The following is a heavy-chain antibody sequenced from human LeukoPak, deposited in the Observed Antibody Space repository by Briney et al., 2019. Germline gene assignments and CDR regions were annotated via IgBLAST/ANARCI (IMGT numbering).Heavy chain of an antibody. D-gene: IGHD2-2*01. Sequence: GGSLRLSCAASGFTFSSYSMNWVRQAPGKGLEWVSSISSSSSYIYYADSVKGRFTISRDNAKNSLYLQVNSLRAEDTAVYYCARGIVVVPAAIGPGMDVWGQGTTVTVSS. V-gene: IGHV3-21*01. CDR2: ISSSSSYI. J-gene: IGHJ6*02. CDR3: ARGIVVVPAAIGPGMDV. CDR1: GFTFSSYS.